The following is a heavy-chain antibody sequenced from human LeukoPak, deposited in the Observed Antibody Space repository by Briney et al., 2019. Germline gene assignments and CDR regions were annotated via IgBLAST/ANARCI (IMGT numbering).Heavy chain of an antibody. CDR3: SKFESRRTHLFDH. Sequence: GGSLRLSCAASGFTFSSYAMSWVRQAPGKGLEWVSAISGSGGSTYYADSVKGRFTISRDNSKNTLYLQMNSLRAEDTAVYYWSKFESRRTHLFDHWGQGTLGTLPS. V-gene: IGHV3-23*01. CDR2: ISGSGGST. D-gene: IGHD1-14*01. CDR1: GFTFSSYA. J-gene: IGHJ4*01.